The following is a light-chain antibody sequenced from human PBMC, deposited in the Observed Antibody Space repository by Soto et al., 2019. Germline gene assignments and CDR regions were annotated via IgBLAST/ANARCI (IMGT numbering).Light chain of an antibody. J-gene: IGKJ2*01. Sequence: EIVLTQSPGTLSLSPGEGATLSCSASRSPSGKSLVWYQHKLGQAPRVLIYSTSTRATGIPDRSSGSGSGRDFTLTISGVEAEDFAVYFCQPCSTSPYTLGKGTKVDTK. CDR1: RSPSGKS. V-gene: IGKV3-20*01. CDR2: STS. CDR3: QPCSTSPYT.